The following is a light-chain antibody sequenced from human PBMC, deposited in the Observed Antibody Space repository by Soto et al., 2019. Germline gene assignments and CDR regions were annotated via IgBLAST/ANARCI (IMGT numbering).Light chain of an antibody. CDR1: EGISSY. J-gene: IGKJ4*01. CDR2: TAS. Sequence: IQLTQSPSSLSASVGDRVAITCRASEGISSYLAWYQEKPGKVPKLLIDTASTLQNGVPSRFSGSGSGTDFTLTISSLQPEYFATYYCLQLKRYPLTFGGGTRVEIK. V-gene: IGKV1-9*01. CDR3: LQLKRYPLT.